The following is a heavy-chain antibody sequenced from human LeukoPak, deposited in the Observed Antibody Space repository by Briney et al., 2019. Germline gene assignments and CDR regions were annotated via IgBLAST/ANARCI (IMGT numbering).Heavy chain of an antibody. CDR1: GYTFTSYG. Sequence: ASVKVSCKASGYTFTSYGISWVRQAPGQGLEWRGGIIPIFGTANYAQKFQGRVTITADESTSTAYMELSSLRSEDTAVYYCARKGYCSSTSCYISAFYIRGQGTMVTVSS. CDR3: ARKGYCSSTSCYISAFYI. D-gene: IGHD2-2*02. CDR2: IIPIFGTA. J-gene: IGHJ3*02. V-gene: IGHV1-69*13.